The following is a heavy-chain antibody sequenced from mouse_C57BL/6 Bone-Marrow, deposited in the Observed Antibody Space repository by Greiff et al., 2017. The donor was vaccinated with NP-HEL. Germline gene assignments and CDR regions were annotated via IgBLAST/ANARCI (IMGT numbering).Heavy chain of an antibody. Sequence: EVQLKESGAELVRPGASVKLSCTASGFNIKDDYMHWVKQRPEQGLEWIGWIDPENGDTEYASKFQGKATITADTSSNTAYLQLSSLTSEDTAVYYCTTWATTVVATRYFDVWGTGTTVTVSS. J-gene: IGHJ1*03. CDR3: TTWATTVVATRYFDV. V-gene: IGHV14-4*01. CDR1: GFNIKDDY. CDR2: IDPENGDT. D-gene: IGHD1-1*01.